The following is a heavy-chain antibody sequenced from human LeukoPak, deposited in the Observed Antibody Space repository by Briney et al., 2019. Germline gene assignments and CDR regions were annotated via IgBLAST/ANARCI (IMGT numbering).Heavy chain of an antibody. Sequence: GASVKVSCTASGYTFTGYYMHWVRQAPGQGLEWMGRINPNSGGTNYAQKFQGRVTMTRDTPISTAYMELSRLRSDDTAVYYCARVDPNRYFDYWGQGTLVTVSS. CDR3: ARVDPNRYFDY. J-gene: IGHJ4*02. CDR1: GYTFTGYY. V-gene: IGHV1-2*06. CDR2: INPNSGGT.